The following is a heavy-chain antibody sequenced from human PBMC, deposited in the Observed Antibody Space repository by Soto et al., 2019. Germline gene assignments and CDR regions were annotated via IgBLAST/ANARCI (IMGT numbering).Heavy chain of an antibody. CDR3: AIGVATKLGVSSYFGMEV. D-gene: IGHD5-12*01. V-gene: IGHV1-69*12. CDR1: GGSLTNYG. CDR2: IIPVFGTA. J-gene: IGHJ6*02. Sequence: QVQLVQSGAEVKKPGSSVKVSCKASGGSLTNYGVSWVRQAPGQGLEWMGGIIPVFGTANYAQKFQGRVPIAADASKGTVLMGVRGLRSEGTAVYYCAIGVATKLGVSSYFGMEVWGQGTTVTVSS.